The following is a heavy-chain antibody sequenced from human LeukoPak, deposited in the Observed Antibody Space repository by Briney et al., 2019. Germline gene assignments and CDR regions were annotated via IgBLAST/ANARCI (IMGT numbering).Heavy chain of an antibody. CDR3: TTGPYDYGSGTYYH. CDR2: IKSKTDGGTT. D-gene: IGHD3-10*01. CDR1: GFTFSDAW. Sequence: GGSLRLSCAASGFTFSDAWMSWVRQAPGKGLEWVGRIKSKTDGGTTDYAAPVKGRFTISRDDSKNTLYVQMNSLKTEDTAVYYCTTGPYDYGSGTYYHWGQGTLVTVSS. V-gene: IGHV3-15*01. J-gene: IGHJ4*02.